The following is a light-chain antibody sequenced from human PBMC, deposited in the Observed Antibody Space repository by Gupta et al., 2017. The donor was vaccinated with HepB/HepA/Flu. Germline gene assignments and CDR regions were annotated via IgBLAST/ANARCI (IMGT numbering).Light chain of an antibody. CDR1: SSDVGGYNY. J-gene: IGLJ2*01. CDR2: DVS. V-gene: IGLV2-14*03. CDR3: SSYTSSSTVV. Sequence: QSALTQPASVSGSPGQSLTISCTGTSSDVGGYNYVSWYQQHPGKAPKLMIYDVSNRPSGVSNRFSGSKPGNTASLTISGLQAEDEADYYCSSYTSSSTVVFGGGTKLTVL.